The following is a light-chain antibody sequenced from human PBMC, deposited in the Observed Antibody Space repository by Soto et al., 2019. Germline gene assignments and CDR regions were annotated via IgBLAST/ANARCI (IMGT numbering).Light chain of an antibody. CDR3: QTWGTGIHVV. CDR1: SGHSDYA. CDR2: VNSDGSH. V-gene: IGLV4-69*01. Sequence: QSVLTQSPSASASLGASVKLTCTLSSGHSDYAIAWHQQQPEKGPRYLMKVNSDGSHNKGDGIPDRFSGSSSGAERYLTISSLQSEDEADYYCQTWGTGIHVVFGGGTKLTVL. J-gene: IGLJ2*01.